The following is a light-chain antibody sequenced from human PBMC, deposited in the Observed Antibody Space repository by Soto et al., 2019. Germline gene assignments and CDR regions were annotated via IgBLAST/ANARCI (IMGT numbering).Light chain of an antibody. CDR3: QQYTNWPPNT. CDR2: GAF. J-gene: IGKJ5*01. V-gene: IGKV3-15*01. CDR1: QSVSSN. Sequence: EIVMTQSPVTLSVSPGERATLSCRASQSVSSNLAWYQQKPGQAPSLLIYGAFTRATGIPARFSGRGSGTEFTLTISSLQSEDFAVYYCQQYTNWPPNTFGQGTRLEIK.